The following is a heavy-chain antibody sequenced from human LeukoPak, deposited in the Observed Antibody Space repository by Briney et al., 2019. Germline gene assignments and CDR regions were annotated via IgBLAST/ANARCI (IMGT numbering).Heavy chain of an antibody. CDR3: ARADAFDI. J-gene: IGHJ3*02. V-gene: IGHV3-21*01. Sequence: GGSLRLSCAASGFTFSSYEMNWVRQAPGKGLEWVSFISSSSSYIYYADSVKGRFTISRDNAKNSLNLQMNSLRAEDTAVYYCARADAFDIWGQGTMVTVSS. CDR2: ISSSSSYI. CDR1: GFTFSSYE.